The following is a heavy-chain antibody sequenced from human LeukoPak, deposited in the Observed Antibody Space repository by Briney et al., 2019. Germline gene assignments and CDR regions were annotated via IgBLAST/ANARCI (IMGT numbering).Heavy chain of an antibody. Sequence: PGGSLRLSCAASGFTFSSYGMHWVRQAPGKGLEWVAVIWYDGSNKYYADSVKGRFTISRDNSKNTLYLQMNSLRAEDTAVYYCARDGIGIRELLIDYWGQGTLVTVSS. CDR3: ARDGIGIRELLIDY. V-gene: IGHV3-33*01. D-gene: IGHD1-26*01. CDR1: GFTFSSYG. J-gene: IGHJ4*02. CDR2: IWYDGSNK.